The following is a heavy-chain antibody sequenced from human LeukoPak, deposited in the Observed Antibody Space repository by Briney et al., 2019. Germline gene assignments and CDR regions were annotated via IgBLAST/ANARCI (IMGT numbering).Heavy chain of an antibody. J-gene: IGHJ4*02. Sequence: GGSLRLSCAASGFTFSHYSMNWVRQAPGKGLVWVSRINSDGSSTSYADSVKGRFTISRDNAKNTLYLQMNSLRAEDTAVYYCAKLLWFGDSDYWGQGTLVTVSS. D-gene: IGHD3-10*01. V-gene: IGHV3-74*01. CDR1: GFTFSHYS. CDR3: AKLLWFGDSDY. CDR2: INSDGSST.